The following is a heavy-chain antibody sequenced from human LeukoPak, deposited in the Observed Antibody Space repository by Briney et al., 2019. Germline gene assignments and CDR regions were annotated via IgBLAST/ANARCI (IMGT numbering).Heavy chain of an antibody. CDR2: INHSGST. CDR3: ARHLSVYYGGPEVGYFQH. J-gene: IGHJ1*01. Sequence: PSETLSLTCTVSGGSISSYYWSWIRQPPGKGLEWIGEINHSGSTNYNPSLKSRVTISVDTSKNQFSLKLSSVTAADTAVYYCARHLSVYYGGPEVGYFQHWGQGTLVTVSS. V-gene: IGHV4-34*01. CDR1: GGSISSYY. D-gene: IGHD4-23*01.